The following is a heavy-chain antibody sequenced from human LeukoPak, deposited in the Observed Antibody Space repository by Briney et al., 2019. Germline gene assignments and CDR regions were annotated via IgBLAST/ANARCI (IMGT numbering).Heavy chain of an antibody. Sequence: PGGSLRLSCAASGFTFSSYAMSWFRQAPGKGLEWVSAISGSGGSTYYADSVKGRFTISRDNSKNTLYLQMNSLRAEDTAVYYCAKDRRWYSSSWYGDYWGQGTLVTVSS. D-gene: IGHD6-13*01. V-gene: IGHV3-23*01. CDR3: AKDRRWYSSSWYGDY. J-gene: IGHJ4*02. CDR2: ISGSGGST. CDR1: GFTFSSYA.